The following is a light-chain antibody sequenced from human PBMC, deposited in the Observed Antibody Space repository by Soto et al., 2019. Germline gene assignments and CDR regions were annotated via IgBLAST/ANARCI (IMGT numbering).Light chain of an antibody. V-gene: IGLV1-40*01. CDR1: SSNIGAGYD. J-gene: IGLJ3*02. CDR2: GNS. Sequence: QSVLTQPPSVSGAPGQRVTISCTGSSSNIGAGYDVHWYQQFPGTAPKLLIYGNSNRPSGVPDRFSGPKSGTSASLAITGLQAEDEADYYCQSYDSSLSGSVFGGGTKLTVL. CDR3: QSYDSSLSGSV.